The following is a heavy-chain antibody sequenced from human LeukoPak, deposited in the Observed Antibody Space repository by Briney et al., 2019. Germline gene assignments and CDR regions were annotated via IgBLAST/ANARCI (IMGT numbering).Heavy chain of an antibody. V-gene: IGHV3-53*01. J-gene: IGHJ4*02. CDR3: ARDSYGDANFDS. CDR2: IYADGNT. D-gene: IGHD4-17*01. Sequence: GGSLRLSCAASGFIVNTNYMTWVRQAPGRGLEWVSFIYADGNTYYADSVKGRFTISRDISKNAVYLQMNSLRAEDTAVYYCARDSYGDANFDSWGQGTLVTVSS. CDR1: GFIVNTNY.